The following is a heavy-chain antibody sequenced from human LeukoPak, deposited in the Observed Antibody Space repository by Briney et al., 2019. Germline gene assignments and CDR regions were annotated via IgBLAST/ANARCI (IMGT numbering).Heavy chain of an antibody. J-gene: IGHJ5*02. CDR3: ARGSPIARPGWFDP. CDR1: GGSFSGYY. CDR2: INHRGST. Sequence: SETLSLTCAVYGGSFSGYYWSWIRQPPGKGLEWIGEINHRGSTNYNPSLKSRVTISVDTSKNQFSLKLSSVTAADTAVYYCARGSPIARPGWFDPWGQGTLVTVSS. V-gene: IGHV4-34*01. D-gene: IGHD6-6*01.